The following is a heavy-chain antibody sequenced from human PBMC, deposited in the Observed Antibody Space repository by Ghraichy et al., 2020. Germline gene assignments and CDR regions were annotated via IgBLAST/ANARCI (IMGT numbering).Heavy chain of an antibody. J-gene: IGHJ4*02. D-gene: IGHD2-21*02. Sequence: GESLRLSCEASGFGFRDYWMSWVRQAPGTGPEWVASMDQGGSEIHYADSVRGRFTLSRDNARSLLYLQMDSLRVDEDTAVYYCAILDRASYSYFWGQGALVTVSS. CDR2: MDQGGSEI. V-gene: IGHV3-7*01. CDR1: GFGFRDYW. CDR3: AILDRASYSYF.